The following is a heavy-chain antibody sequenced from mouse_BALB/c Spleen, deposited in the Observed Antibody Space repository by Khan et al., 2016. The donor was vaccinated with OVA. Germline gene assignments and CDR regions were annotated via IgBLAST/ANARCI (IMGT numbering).Heavy chain of an antibody. CDR2: ISYSGVT. D-gene: IGHD1-1*01. CDR1: GYSITSGYA. V-gene: IGHV3-2*02. Sequence: EVQLQESGPGLVKPSQSLSLTCTVTGYSITSGYAWNWIRQFPGNKLEWMGYISYSGVTSYTPFLKSRISITRDTSKNQFFLQLTSVTTEDTATYYCARGNYYGYYFDYWGQGTTLTVSS. J-gene: IGHJ2*01. CDR3: ARGNYYGYYFDY.